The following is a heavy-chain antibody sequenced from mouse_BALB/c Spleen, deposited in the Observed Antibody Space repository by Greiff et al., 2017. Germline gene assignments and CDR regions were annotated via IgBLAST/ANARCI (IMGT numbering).Heavy chain of an antibody. V-gene: IGHV1-14*01. D-gene: IGHD1-1*01. CDR3: ARESITTVVATYDY. CDR1: GYTFTSYV. Sequence: EVQLQQSGPELVKPGASVKMSCKASGYTFTSYVMHWVKQKPGQGLEWIGYINPYNDGTKYNEKFKGKATLTSDKSSSTAYMELSSLTSEDSAVYYCARESITTVVATYDYWGQGTTLTVSS. CDR2: INPYNDGT. J-gene: IGHJ2*01.